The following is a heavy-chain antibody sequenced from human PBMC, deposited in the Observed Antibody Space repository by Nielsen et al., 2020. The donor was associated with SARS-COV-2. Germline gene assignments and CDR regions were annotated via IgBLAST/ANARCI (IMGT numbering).Heavy chain of an antibody. Sequence: SETLSLTCAVYGGSFSGNYWTWIRQPPGKGLEWIGEINHSGSTNYNPSLKSRVTISVDTSKNQFSLKLRSVTAADTAVYYCAREKSSYGRYYFDYWGQGTLVTVSS. CDR2: INHSGST. D-gene: IGHD5-18*01. CDR3: AREKSSYGRYYFDY. J-gene: IGHJ4*02. CDR1: GGSFSGNY. V-gene: IGHV4-34*01.